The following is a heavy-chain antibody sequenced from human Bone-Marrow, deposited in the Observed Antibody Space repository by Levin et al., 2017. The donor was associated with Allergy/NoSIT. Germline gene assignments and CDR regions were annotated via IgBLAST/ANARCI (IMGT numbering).Heavy chain of an antibody. CDR2: INSDGSST. CDR3: ARGSTGGVCYPTFDI. CDR1: GFTFSSYW. V-gene: IGHV3-74*01. Sequence: GESLKISCAASGFTFSSYWMHWVRQAPGKGLVWVSRINSDGSSTSYADSVKGRFTISRDNAKNTLYLQMNSLRAEDTAVYYCARGSTGGVCYPTFDIWGQGTMVTVSS. D-gene: IGHD2-8*02. J-gene: IGHJ3*02.